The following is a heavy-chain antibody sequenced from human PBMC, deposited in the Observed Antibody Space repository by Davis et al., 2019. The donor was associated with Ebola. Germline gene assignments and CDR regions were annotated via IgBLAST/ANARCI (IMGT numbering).Heavy chain of an antibody. Sequence: SETLSLTCTVSGGSISSSSYYWGWIRQPPGKGLEWIGSIYYSGSTYYNPSLKSRVTISVDTSKNQFSLKLSSVTAADTAVYYCARARALWNDYVWGSYRYTDLFYFDYWGQGTLVTVSS. J-gene: IGHJ4*02. CDR3: ARARALWNDYVWGSYRYTDLFYFDY. CDR2: IYYSGST. V-gene: IGHV4-39*07. D-gene: IGHD3-16*02. CDR1: GGSISSSSYY.